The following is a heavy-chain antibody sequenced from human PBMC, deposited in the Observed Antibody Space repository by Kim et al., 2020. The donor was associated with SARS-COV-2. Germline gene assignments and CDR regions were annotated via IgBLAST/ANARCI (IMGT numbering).Heavy chain of an antibody. J-gene: IGHJ4*02. CDR3: ARGSGYFGFDY. D-gene: IGHD3-22*01. V-gene: IGHV3-74*01. Sequence: YADSVKGRLTISRDNAKNTLYLQMNSLRVEDMAVYYCARGSGYFGFDYWGQGILVTVSS.